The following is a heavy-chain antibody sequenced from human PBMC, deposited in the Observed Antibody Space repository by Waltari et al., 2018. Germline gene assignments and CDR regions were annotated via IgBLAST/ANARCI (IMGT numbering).Heavy chain of an antibody. V-gene: IGHV3-48*04. CDR1: GFSFSNYD. D-gene: IGHD2-21*01. Sequence: EVQLVESGGGLVQSGGSLRLSCPASGFSFSNYDMNWVRQAPGKGLEWVSYIISGGSTIYYSDSMKGRFTVSRDNAKNSVHLQMNSLRAGDTAMYYCASLEGTTVIGGYWGQGTLVTVSS. CDR2: IISGGSTI. J-gene: IGHJ4*02. CDR3: ASLEGTTVIGGY.